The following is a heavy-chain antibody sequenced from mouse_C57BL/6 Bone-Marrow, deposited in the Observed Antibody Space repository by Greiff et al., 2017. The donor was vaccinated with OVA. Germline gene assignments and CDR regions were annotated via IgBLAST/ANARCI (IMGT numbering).Heavy chain of an antibody. V-gene: IGHV1-85*01. J-gene: IGHJ4*01. Sequence: VKLVESGPELVKPGASVKLSCKASGYTFTSYDINWVKQRPGQGLEWIGWIYPRDGSTKYNEKFKGKATLTVDTSSSTAYMELHSLTSEDSAVYFCAREGYYDYDSFYAMDYWGQGTSVTVSS. D-gene: IGHD2-4*01. CDR1: GYTFTSYD. CDR3: AREGYYDYDSFYAMDY. CDR2: IYPRDGST.